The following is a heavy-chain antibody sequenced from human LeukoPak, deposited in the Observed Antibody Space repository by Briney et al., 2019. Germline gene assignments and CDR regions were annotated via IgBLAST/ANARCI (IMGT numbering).Heavy chain of an antibody. CDR3: ARDQYGSGDGYYMDV. CDR2: ISSSGSTI. J-gene: IGHJ6*03. V-gene: IGHV3-48*03. D-gene: IGHD3-10*01. CDR1: GFTFDDYD. Sequence: GGSLRLSCAASGFTFDDYDMNWVRQAPGKGLEWVSYISSSGSTIFYADSVKGRFTVSRDNAKNSLYLQMSSLRADDTAVYYCARDQYGSGDGYYMDVWGKGTTVTISS.